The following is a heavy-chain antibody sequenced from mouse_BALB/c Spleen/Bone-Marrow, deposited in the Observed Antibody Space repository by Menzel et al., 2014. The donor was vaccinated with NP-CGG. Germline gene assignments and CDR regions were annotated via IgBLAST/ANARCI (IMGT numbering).Heavy chain of an antibody. CDR2: INPNNGNT. V-gene: IGHV1S81*02. Sequence: VQLQQSGAELVKPGASVKLSCKASGYTFTSYYMYWVKQRPGQGLEWIGGINPNNGNTNFSETFKSKATLTVDKSSSTAYMQLSSLTSEDSAVYYYTRRDYWGQGTTLTVSS. CDR3: TRRDY. J-gene: IGHJ2*01. CDR1: GYTFTSYY.